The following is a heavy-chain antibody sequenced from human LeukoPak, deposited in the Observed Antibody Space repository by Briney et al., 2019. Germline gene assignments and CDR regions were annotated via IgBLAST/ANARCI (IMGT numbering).Heavy chain of an antibody. CDR2: INHSGST. CDR1: GGSFSGYY. J-gene: IGHJ6*03. V-gene: IGHV4-34*01. D-gene: IGHD2-2*01. Sequence: PSETLSLTCAVYGGSFSGYYCSWVRQPPGKGLEWIGEINHSGSTNYNPSLKSRVTISVDTSKNQFSLKLSSVTAADTAVYYCAREIGYCSSTSCFRRYYYMDVWGKGTTVTVSS. CDR3: AREIGYCSSTSCFRRYYYMDV.